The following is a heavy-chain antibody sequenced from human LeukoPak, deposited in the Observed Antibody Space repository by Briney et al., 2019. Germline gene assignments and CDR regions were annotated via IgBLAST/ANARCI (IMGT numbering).Heavy chain of an antibody. CDR3: ARESSGWYHDMGY. J-gene: IGHJ4*02. CDR2: IYYSGST. V-gene: IGHV4-59*12. D-gene: IGHD6-19*01. CDR1: GGSISSYY. Sequence: SETLFLTCTVSGGSISSYYWSWIRQPPGKGLEWIGYIYYSGSTNYNPFLKSRVTISVDTSKNQFSLKLSSVTAADTAVYYCARESSGWYHDMGYWGQGTLVTVSS.